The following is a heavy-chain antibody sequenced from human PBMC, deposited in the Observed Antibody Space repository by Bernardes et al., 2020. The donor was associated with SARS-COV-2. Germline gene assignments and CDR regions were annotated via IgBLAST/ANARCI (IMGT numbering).Heavy chain of an antibody. V-gene: IGHV3-72*01. CDR2: IRNKGSDYST. J-gene: IGHJ6*02. Sequence: GGSLRLSCAASGFSFSDHYLDWVRQAPGKGLEWVGRIRNKGSDYSTKYAESVEGRFIISRDDSRKSLYLQINSLKTEDTAVYYCAREVPKYRDSSGYAHYYYAMDVWGQGTTVTVSS. CDR3: AREVPKYRDSSGYAHYYYAMDV. D-gene: IGHD3-22*01. CDR1: GFSFSDHY.